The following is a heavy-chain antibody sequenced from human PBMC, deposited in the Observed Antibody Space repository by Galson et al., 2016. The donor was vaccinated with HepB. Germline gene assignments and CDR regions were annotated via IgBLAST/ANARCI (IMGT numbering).Heavy chain of an antibody. CDR2: INPYSGGT. CDR1: GYTFTSYG. V-gene: IGHV1-18*01. Sequence: SVKVSCKASGYTFTSYGISWVRQVPGQGLEWMGWINPYSGGTHYAQKLRGRVTLTTDTTTNTAFMEVRGLRFDDTAVFYCARDTYRGLLDNGVAVDFWGQGTLVTVSS. J-gene: IGHJ4*02. CDR3: ARDTYRGLLDNGVAVDF. D-gene: IGHD4-17*01.